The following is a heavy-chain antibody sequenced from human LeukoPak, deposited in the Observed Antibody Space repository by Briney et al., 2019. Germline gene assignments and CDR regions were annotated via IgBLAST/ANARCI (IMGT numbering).Heavy chain of an antibody. CDR2: IYHSGTT. V-gene: IGHV4-38-2*02. J-gene: IGHJ4*02. CDR1: GYSISSGYY. CDR3: ARAYNWKYYDY. D-gene: IGHD1-20*01. Sequence: SETLSLTCTVSGYSISSGYYWGWIRQPPGKGLEWIGEIYHSGTTNYNPSLKSRVTISVDKSKNQFSVKLSSVTAADTAVYYCARAYNWKYYDYWGQGTLVTVSS.